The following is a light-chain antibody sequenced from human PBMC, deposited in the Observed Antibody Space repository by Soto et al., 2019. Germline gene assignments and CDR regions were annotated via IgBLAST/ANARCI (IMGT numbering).Light chain of an antibody. CDR1: LGVSRF. CDR2: DAS. J-gene: IGKJ4*01. V-gene: IGKV3-11*01. Sequence: EIVLTQFPATLSLSPGERAALSCRASLGVSRFLAWYQQNPGQAPRLLIYDASNRATGIPARFSGSGSGTDFTLAINSLEPEDFAVYYCQQRSSWPLTFGGGTKVEIK. CDR3: QQRSSWPLT.